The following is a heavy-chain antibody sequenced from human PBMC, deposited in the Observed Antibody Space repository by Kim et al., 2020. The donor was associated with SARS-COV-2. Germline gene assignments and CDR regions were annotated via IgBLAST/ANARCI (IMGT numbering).Heavy chain of an antibody. Sequence: GGSLRLSCAASGFTFSSYAMSWVRQAPGKGLEWVSVIYSGGSSTYYADSVKGRFTISRDNSKNTLYLQMNSLRAEDTAVYYCAKHVRVDYYDSSGYPYYYYYGMDVWGQGTTVTVSS. CDR2: IYSGGSST. CDR3: AKHVRVDYYDSSGYPYYYYYGMDV. D-gene: IGHD3-22*01. CDR1: GFTFSSYA. V-gene: IGHV3-23*03. J-gene: IGHJ6*02.